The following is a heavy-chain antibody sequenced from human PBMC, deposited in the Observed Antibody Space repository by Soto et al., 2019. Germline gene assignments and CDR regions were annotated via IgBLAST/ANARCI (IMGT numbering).Heavy chain of an antibody. D-gene: IGHD6-19*01. CDR1: GFTFSSYG. CDR2: ISYDGSNK. J-gene: IGHJ3*02. V-gene: IGHV3-30*18. CDR3: AKGFSSGWHDAFDI. Sequence: PGGSLRLSCAASGFTFSSYGMHWVRQAPGKGLEWVAVISYDGSNKYYADSVKGRFTISRDNSKNTLYLQMNSLRAEDTAVYYCAKGFSSGWHDAFDIWGQGTMVTVSS.